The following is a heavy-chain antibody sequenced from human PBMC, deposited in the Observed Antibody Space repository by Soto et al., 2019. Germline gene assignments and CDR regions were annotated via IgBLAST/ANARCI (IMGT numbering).Heavy chain of an antibody. V-gene: IGHV3-23*01. J-gene: IGHJ4*02. CDR1: GFTFSSYA. D-gene: IGHD1-20*01. CDR3: AKDFITGTTSPRLFLGDY. Sequence: GGSLRLSCAASGFTFSSYAMSWVRQAPGKGLEWVSAISGSGGSTYYADSVKGRFTISRDNSKNTLYLQMNSLRAEDTAVYYCAKDFITGTTSPRLFLGDYWGQGTLVTVSS. CDR2: ISGSGGST.